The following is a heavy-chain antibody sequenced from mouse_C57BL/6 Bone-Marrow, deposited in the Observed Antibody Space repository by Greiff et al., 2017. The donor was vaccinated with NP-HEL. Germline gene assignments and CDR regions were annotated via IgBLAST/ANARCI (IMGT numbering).Heavy chain of an antibody. Sequence: VHVKQSGPELVTPGASVKISCKASGYSFTGYYMSWVKQSPEKSLEWIGEINPSTGGTTYNQKFKAKATLTVDKSSSTVYMQLKSLTSEDSAVFYCARRGYFYWYFDVWGTGTTVTVSS. CDR3: ARRGYFYWYFDV. CDR1: GYSFTGYY. CDR2: INPSTGGT. J-gene: IGHJ1*03. V-gene: IGHV1-42*01. D-gene: IGHD1-1*01.